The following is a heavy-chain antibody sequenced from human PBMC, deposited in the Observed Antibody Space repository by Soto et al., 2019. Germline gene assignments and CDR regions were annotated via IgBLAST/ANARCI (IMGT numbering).Heavy chain of an antibody. CDR1: GFTFRNYG. D-gene: IGHD3-22*01. Sequence: QVQLVESGGGVVQPGRSLRLSCAASGFTFRNYGIHWVRRAPGKGLEWVALISSDASNEYYGDSVKGRFTISRDYSKNTVYLQMNSLRPEDTAVYYCAKDIMMIVAHYYFDYWGQGTLVTVSS. CDR2: ISSDASNE. J-gene: IGHJ4*02. V-gene: IGHV3-30*18. CDR3: AKDIMMIVAHYYFDY.